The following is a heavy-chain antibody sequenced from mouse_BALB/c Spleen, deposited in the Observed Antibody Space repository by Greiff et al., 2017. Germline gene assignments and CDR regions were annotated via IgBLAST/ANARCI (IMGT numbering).Heavy chain of an antibody. CDR3: ARGDDYDPFAY. D-gene: IGHD2-4*01. CDR2: ILPGSGST. CDR1: GYTFSSYW. V-gene: IGHV1-9*01. Sequence: QVQLQQSGAELMKPGASVKISCKATGYTFSSYWIEWVKQRPGHGLEWIGEILPGSGSTNYNEKFKGKATFTADTSSNTAYMQLISLTSEDSAVYYGARGDDYDPFAYWGQGTLVTVSA. J-gene: IGHJ3*01.